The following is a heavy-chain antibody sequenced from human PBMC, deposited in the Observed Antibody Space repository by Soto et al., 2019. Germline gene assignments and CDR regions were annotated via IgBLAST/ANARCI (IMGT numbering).Heavy chain of an antibody. J-gene: IGHJ4*02. Sequence: GGSLRLSCSASGFTHSNYWMTWVRQAPRKGLEWVANINKDGSQKNYVDSVKGRFTIARDNGQNSLSLQINSLRVEDRAVYYCVRELVQDYWGQGSLVTF. CDR3: VRELVQDY. CDR2: INKDGSQK. V-gene: IGHV3-7*03. CDR1: GFTHSNYW. D-gene: IGHD2-8*02.